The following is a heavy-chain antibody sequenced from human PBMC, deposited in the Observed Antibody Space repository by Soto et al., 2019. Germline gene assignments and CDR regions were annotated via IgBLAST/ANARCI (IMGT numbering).Heavy chain of an antibody. Sequence: QVQLVESGGGVVQPGRSLRLSCAASGFTFSSYAMHWVRQAPGKGLEWVAVISYDGSNKYYADSVKGRFTISRDNYKNTLYLHMNSLRAEDTGVYYCASVLGESDDYWGQGTLVTVSS. CDR2: ISYDGSNK. J-gene: IGHJ4*02. V-gene: IGHV3-30-3*01. D-gene: IGHD3-16*01. CDR1: GFTFSSYA. CDR3: ASVLGESDDY.